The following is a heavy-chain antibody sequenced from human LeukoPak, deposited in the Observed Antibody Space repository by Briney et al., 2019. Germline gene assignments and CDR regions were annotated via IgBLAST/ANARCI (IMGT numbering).Heavy chain of an antibody. CDR2: INPNSGGT. J-gene: IGHJ3*02. V-gene: IGHV1-2*02. CDR1: GGTFSSYA. D-gene: IGHD3-10*01. CDR3: ARNIWFGESSDAFDI. Sequence: GASVKVSCKASGGTFSSYAISWVRQAPGQGLEWMGWINPNSGGTNYAQKFQGRVTMTRDTSISTAYMELSRLRSDDTAVYYCARNIWFGESSDAFDIWGQGTMVTVSS.